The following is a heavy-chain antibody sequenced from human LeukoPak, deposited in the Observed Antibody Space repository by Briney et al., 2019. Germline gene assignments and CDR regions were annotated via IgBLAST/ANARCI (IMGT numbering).Heavy chain of an antibody. Sequence: GGSLRLSCAASGFTFSSYGMHWVRQAPGKGLEWVAVISYDGSNKYYADSVKGRFTISRDNSKNTLYLQMNSLRAEDTAVYYCAKDLTYSSSWYRSDYYGMDVWGQGTTVTVSS. J-gene: IGHJ6*02. CDR1: GFTFSSYG. D-gene: IGHD6-13*01. CDR3: AKDLTYSSSWYRSDYYGMDV. CDR2: ISYDGSNK. V-gene: IGHV3-30*18.